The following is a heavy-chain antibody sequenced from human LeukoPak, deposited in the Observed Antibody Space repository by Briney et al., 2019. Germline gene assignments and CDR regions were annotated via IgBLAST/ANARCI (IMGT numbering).Heavy chain of an antibody. CDR2: IYSGGST. Sequence: PGGSLRLSCSASGFTFSSYCLHWVRQAPGKGLEWVSVIYSGGSTYYADSVKGRFTISRDNSKNTLYLQMNSLRAEDTAVYYCARVGSHYYYMDVWGKGTTVTISS. CDR3: ARVGSHYYYMDV. J-gene: IGHJ6*03. V-gene: IGHV3-53*01. CDR1: GFTFSSYC.